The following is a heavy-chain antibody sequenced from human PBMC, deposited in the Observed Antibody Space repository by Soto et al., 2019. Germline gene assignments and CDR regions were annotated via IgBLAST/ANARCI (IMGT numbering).Heavy chain of an antibody. CDR1: GFTFSTYG. CDR2: IWYDGSNK. Sequence: QVQLVESGGGVVQPGRSLRISCVASGFTFSTYGMHWVRQAPGKGLEWMSVIWYDGSNKYYADSVKGRFTISRDNSKNTLYLEMNSLRAEDTAVYYCARASGSHGTGYLQHWGQGTLVTVSS. D-gene: IGHD1-26*01. CDR3: ARASGSHGTGYLQH. J-gene: IGHJ1*01. V-gene: IGHV3-33*01.